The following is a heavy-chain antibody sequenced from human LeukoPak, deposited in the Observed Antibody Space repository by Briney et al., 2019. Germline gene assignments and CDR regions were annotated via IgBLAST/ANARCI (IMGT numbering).Heavy chain of an antibody. Sequence: GRSLRLSCVASGFAFSGYGMHWVRQAPGKGLEWVALISYDGSIKYYADSVRGRFTISRDNSKNTLYLEMNSVGAEDTAVYHCAKGMYYYDTSGYRDSNYYFYGLDVWGQGTTVTVSS. CDR3: AKGMYYYDTSGYRDSNYYFYGLDV. CDR1: GFAFSGYG. V-gene: IGHV3-30*18. CDR2: ISYDGSIK. D-gene: IGHD3-22*01. J-gene: IGHJ6*02.